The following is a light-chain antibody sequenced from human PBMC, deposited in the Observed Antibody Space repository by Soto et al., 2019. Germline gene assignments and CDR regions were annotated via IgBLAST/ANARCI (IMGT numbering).Light chain of an antibody. J-gene: IGKJ1*01. Sequence: IQMTQAHSTLSRSVVDGLTINCWASQTISSWLAWYQQKPGKAPKLLIYKASTLKSGVPSRFSGSGSGTEFTLTISSLQPDDFATYYCQHYNSYSEAFGQGTKVDI. CDR2: KAS. V-gene: IGKV1-5*03. CDR1: QTISSW. CDR3: QHYNSYSEA.